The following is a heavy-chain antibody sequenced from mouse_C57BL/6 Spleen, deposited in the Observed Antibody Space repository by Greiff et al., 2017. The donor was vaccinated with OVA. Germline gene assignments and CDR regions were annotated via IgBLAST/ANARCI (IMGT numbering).Heavy chain of an antibody. CDR2: ISSGGDYI. CDR1: GFTFSSYA. D-gene: IGHD2-5*01. V-gene: IGHV5-9-1*02. Sequence: VQLKQSGEGLVKPGGSLKLSCAASGFTFSSYAMSWVRQTPEKRLEWVAYISSGGDYIYYADTVKGRFTISRDNARNTLYLQMSSLKSEDTAMYYCSRGDSNYENWGKGTTLTVSS. CDR3: SRGDSNYEN. J-gene: IGHJ2*01.